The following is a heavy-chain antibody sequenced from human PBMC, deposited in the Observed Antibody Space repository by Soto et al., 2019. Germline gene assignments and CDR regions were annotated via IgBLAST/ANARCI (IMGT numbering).Heavy chain of an antibody. Sequence: QVQLVESGGGVVQPGRSLRLSCAASGFTFSSYAMHWVRQAPGKGLEWVAVISYDGSNKYYADSVKGRFNISRDNSKNTLYLQMNSLRAEDTAVYYCAREEEAVADEVDYWGQGTLVTVSS. V-gene: IGHV3-30-3*01. CDR1: GFTFSSYA. D-gene: IGHD6-19*01. CDR2: ISYDGSNK. J-gene: IGHJ4*02. CDR3: AREEEAVADEVDY.